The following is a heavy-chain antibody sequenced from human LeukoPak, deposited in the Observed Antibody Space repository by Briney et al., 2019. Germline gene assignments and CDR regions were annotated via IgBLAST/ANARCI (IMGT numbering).Heavy chain of an antibody. CDR3: AKVAIYCSSTSCFFDY. V-gene: IGHV3-23*01. CDR2: ISGSGGST. D-gene: IGHD2-2*01. Sequence: GGSLRLSCAASGFTFSSYAMSWVRQAPGKGLEWVSAISGSGGSTYYADSVKGRFTISRDNSKNTLYLQMNSLRAEDTAVYYCAKVAIYCSSTSCFFDYWGQGTLVTVSS. J-gene: IGHJ4*02. CDR1: GFTFSSYA.